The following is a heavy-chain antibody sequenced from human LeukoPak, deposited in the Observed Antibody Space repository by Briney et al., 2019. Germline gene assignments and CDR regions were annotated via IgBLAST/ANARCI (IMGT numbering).Heavy chain of an antibody. CDR1: GCSISSSSYY. Sequence: PSETLSLTCTVSGCSISSSSYYWGWIRQPPGKGLEWIGSIYYSGSTYYNPSLKSRVTISVDTSKNQFSLKLSSVTAADTAVYYCARRTSHCSSTSCYSWFDPCGQGTLVTVSS. V-gene: IGHV4-39*01. J-gene: IGHJ5*02. CDR2: IYYSGST. CDR3: ARRTSHCSSTSCYSWFDP. D-gene: IGHD2-2*01.